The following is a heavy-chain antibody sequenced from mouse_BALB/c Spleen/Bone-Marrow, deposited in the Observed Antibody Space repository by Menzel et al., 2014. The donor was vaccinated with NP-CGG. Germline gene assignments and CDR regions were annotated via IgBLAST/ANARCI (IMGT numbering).Heavy chain of an antibody. Sequence: DVHLVESGGGLVQPGGSLKLPCAASGFTFGNYAMSWVRQTPDKRLELVATINSNGGSTYYPDSVKGRFTISRDNARNTLYLQMSSLKSEDTAMYYCARVAYYNVYFDYWGQGTTLTVSS. D-gene: IGHD2-12*01. CDR2: INSNGGST. CDR3: ARVAYYNVYFDY. J-gene: IGHJ2*01. CDR1: GFTFGNYA. V-gene: IGHV5-6-3*01.